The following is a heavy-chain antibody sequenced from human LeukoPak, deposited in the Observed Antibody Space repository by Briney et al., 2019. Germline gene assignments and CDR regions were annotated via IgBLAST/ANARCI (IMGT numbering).Heavy chain of an antibody. CDR3: ARYFGGYFDY. CDR2: IYYSGST. CDR1: GGSISSSSYY. J-gene: IGHJ4*02. V-gene: IGHV4-61*05. Sequence: SETLSLTCTVSGGSISSSSYYWSWIRQPPGKGLEWIGYIYYSGSTNYNPSLKSRVTISVDTSKNQFSLKLSSVTAADTAVYYCARYFGGYFDYWGQGTLVTVSS. D-gene: IGHD3-16*01.